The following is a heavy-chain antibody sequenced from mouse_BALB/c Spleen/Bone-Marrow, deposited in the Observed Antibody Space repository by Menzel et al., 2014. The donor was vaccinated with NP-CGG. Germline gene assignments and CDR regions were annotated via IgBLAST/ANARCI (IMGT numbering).Heavy chain of an antibody. CDR3: SRHYYYGNFAY. V-gene: IGHV4-1*02. Sequence: EVMLVESGGGLVQPGGSLKLSCAASGFDFSRYWMSWVRQAPGKGLEWIGEINPDSSTINYTPSLKDKFIISRDNAKNTLYLQMSKVRSEDTALYYCSRHYYYGNFAYWGQGTLVTVSA. CDR1: GFDFSRYW. D-gene: IGHD1-1*01. J-gene: IGHJ3*01. CDR2: INPDSSTI.